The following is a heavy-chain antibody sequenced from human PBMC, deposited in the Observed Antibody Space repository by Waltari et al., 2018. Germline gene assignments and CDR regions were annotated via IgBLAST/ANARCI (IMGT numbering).Heavy chain of an antibody. Sequence: VQLQESGPGLVKPSETLSLTCSVSGGAISSHYWSWIRQPPGKGLEWIGHIDDSGRTNYNTSLKTQVTKSADTSKNHISLKLNSVTTADTAVYYCARLEVEEVSNWYFDLWSRSTLVTVSS. CDR3: ARLEVEEVSNWYFDL. V-gene: IGHV4-59*11. J-gene: IGHJ2*01. CDR2: IDDSGRT. D-gene: IGHD2-15*01. CDR1: GGAISSHY.